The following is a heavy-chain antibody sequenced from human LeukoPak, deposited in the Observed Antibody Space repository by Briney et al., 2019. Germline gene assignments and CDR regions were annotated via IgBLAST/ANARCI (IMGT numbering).Heavy chain of an antibody. J-gene: IGHJ5*02. D-gene: IGHD3-3*01. V-gene: IGHV4-34*01. CDR1: GGSFSGYY. CDR2: INHSGST. CDR3: ARGQRGFLEWLDWFDP. Sequence: PSETLSLTCAVYGGSFSGYYWSWIRQPPGKGLEWIGEINHSGSTNYNPSLKSRVTISVDTSKNQFSLELSSVTAADTAVYYCARGQRGFLEWLDWFDPWGQGTLVTVSS.